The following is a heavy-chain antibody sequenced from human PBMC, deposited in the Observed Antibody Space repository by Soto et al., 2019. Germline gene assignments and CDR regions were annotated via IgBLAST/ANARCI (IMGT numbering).Heavy chain of an antibody. CDR3: VRDRVGLDY. J-gene: IGHJ4*02. CDR2: ISTTRTTI. Sequence: EVQLVESGGGLVQPGGSRKLSCEASGFTFSNYNMNWVRQAPGKGLEWLAYISTTRTTIYYADSVKGRFTIARDNVKSSLYLYMNSLRDEDTAVYYCVRDRVGLDYWGQGTLVTVSS. V-gene: IGHV3-48*02. CDR1: GFTFSNYN. D-gene: IGHD3-16*01.